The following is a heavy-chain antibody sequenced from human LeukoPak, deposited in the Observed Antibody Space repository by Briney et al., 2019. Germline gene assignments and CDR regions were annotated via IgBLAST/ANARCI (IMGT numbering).Heavy chain of an antibody. CDR1: GYTFISYY. CDR2: INPSGGST. Sequence: GASVKVSCKASGYTFISYYIHWVRRAPGQGLEWMGIINPSGGSTRYAQKFQGRVTMTRDTSTGTIYMELSSLRSEDTAVYFCARDSGTVSDAFDIWGQGTVVTVSS. V-gene: IGHV1-46*01. D-gene: IGHD4-11*01. J-gene: IGHJ3*02. CDR3: ARDSGTVSDAFDI.